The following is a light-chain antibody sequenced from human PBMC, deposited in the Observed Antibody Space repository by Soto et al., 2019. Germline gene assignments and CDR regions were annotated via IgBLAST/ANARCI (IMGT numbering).Light chain of an antibody. CDR2: AAS. Sequence: DIRMTQSPSSLSASVGDRVSLTCRASQSIDSSLNWYQQRPGQAPNLLISAASNLQSGVPSRFSGSGSGTDFTLTISSLHPEDFATYYCQQSYSSLLTFGGGTKVEIK. J-gene: IGKJ4*01. CDR1: QSIDSS. V-gene: IGKV1-39*01. CDR3: QQSYSSLLT.